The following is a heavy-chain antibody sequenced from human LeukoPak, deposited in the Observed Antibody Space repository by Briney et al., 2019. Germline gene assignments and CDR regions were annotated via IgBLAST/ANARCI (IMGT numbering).Heavy chain of an antibody. CDR1: GGSISSGGYY. V-gene: IGHV4-31*03. Sequence: SETLSLTCTVSGGSISSGGYYWSWIRQHPGKGLEWIGYIYYSGSTYYNPSLKSRVTISVDTSKNQFSLKLSSVTAADTAMYYCAGGGAPQGPAFDYWGQGTLVTVSS. J-gene: IGHJ4*02. CDR3: AGGGAPQGPAFDY. CDR2: IYYSGST. D-gene: IGHD3-16*01.